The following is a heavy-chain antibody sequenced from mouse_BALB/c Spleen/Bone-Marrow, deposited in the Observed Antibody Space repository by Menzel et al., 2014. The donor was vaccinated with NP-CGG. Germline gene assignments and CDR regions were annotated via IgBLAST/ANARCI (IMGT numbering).Heavy chain of an antibody. D-gene: IGHD1-1*01. CDR1: GYTFTRYT. CDR2: IIPNSGYS. J-gene: IGHJ4*01. CDR3: TLRSEAMDY. V-gene: IGHV1-4*01. Sequence: QVQLQQSGAELARPGASVKMSCQASGYTFTRYTMHWEKKRPGQGLEWIGYIIPNSGYSNYNQKFKDKATLTADKSSSTAYMQLSRLTSEDSAVYYGTLRSEAMDYWGQGTSVTVPS.